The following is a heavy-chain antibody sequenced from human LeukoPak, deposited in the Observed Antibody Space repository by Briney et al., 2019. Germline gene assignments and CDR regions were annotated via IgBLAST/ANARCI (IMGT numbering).Heavy chain of an antibody. Sequence: KPGGSLRLSCAASGFTFSDYYMSWIRQAPGKGLEWVSYISSSSSYTSYAVSVKGRFTISRDNAKNSLYLQMNSLRAEDTAVYYCARDRTYFDWLSHLDYWGQGTLVTVSS. CDR1: GFTFSDYY. D-gene: IGHD3-9*01. CDR3: ARDRTYFDWLSHLDY. V-gene: IGHV3-11*06. J-gene: IGHJ4*02. CDR2: ISSSSSYT.